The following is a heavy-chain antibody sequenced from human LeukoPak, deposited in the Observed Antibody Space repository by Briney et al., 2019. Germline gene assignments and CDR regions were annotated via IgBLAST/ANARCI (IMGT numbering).Heavy chain of an antibody. CDR2: IYHSGST. J-gene: IGHJ6*03. CDR1: GGSISSGGYS. D-gene: IGHD2-2*01. Sequence: PSETLSLTCAVSGGSISSGGYSWSWIRQPPGKGLEWIGYIYHSGSTYYNPSLKSRVTIPVDRSKNQFSLKLTSVTAADTAVYYCARGARFCSSTSCYRTYYMDVWGKGTTVTVSS. CDR3: ARGARFCSSTSCYRTYYMDV. V-gene: IGHV4-30-2*01.